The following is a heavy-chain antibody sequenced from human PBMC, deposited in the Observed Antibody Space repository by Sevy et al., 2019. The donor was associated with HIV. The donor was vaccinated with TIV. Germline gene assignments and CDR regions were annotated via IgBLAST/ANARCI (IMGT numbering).Heavy chain of an antibody. J-gene: IGHJ4*02. Sequence: GGSLRLSCAASGFTFSNYAMHWVRQAPGKGLEWVEVISYDGSNKYYADSVKGGFTISRDNSKNTLYLRMNSLRAEDTAVYYCARDYDDSSCYHFDYWGQGTLVTVSS. V-gene: IGHV3-30-3*01. CDR2: ISYDGSNK. CDR3: ARDYDDSSCYHFDY. CDR1: GFTFSNYA. D-gene: IGHD3-22*01.